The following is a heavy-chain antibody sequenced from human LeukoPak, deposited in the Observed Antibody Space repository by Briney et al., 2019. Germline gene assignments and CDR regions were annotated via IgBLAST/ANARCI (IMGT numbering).Heavy chain of an antibody. V-gene: IGHV3-21*04. CDR1: GFTFSSYS. D-gene: IGHD4-17*01. Sequence: PGGSLRLSCAASGFTFSSYSMNWVRQAPGKGLEWVSSISSSSYIYYADSVKGRFTISRDNSKNTLYLQMNSLRAEDTAVYYCAKRRSRYGDYVSDSFDYWGQGTLVTVSS. CDR2: ISSSSYI. J-gene: IGHJ4*02. CDR3: AKRRSRYGDYVSDSFDY.